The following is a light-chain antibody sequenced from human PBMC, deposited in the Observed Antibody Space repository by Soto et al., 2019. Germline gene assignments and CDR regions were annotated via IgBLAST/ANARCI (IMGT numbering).Light chain of an antibody. V-gene: IGKV1-5*03. Sequence: DIQMTQSPSTLSASVGDRVTITCRASQSISSWLAWYQQKPGKAPKLLIYKASSLESGVPSRFSGSGSGTEFTITSSSLQSDDFATYYCQQYNSWWTFGQGTKLEIK. CDR2: KAS. CDR1: QSISSW. J-gene: IGKJ2*02. CDR3: QQYNSWWT.